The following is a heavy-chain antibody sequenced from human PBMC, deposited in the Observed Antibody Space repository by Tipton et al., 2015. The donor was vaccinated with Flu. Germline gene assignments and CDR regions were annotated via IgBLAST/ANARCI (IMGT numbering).Heavy chain of an antibody. Sequence: LRLSCSVSGGSISSGNYYWAWIRQPAGKGLEWIGRIYASGTTNYNPYLKSRLTISVDTSRNQFSLKVNSVTAADTAVYYCARGLYSSSWSAFDIWGQGTMVTVSS. J-gene: IGHJ3*02. CDR3: ARGLYSSSWSAFDI. D-gene: IGHD6-13*01. V-gene: IGHV4-61*02. CDR1: GGSISSGNYY. CDR2: IYASGTT.